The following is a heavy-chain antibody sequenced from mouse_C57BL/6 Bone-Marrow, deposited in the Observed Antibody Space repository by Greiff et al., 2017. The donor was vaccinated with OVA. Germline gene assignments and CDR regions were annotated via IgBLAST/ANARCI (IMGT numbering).Heavy chain of an antibody. CDR1: GYTFTSYW. J-gene: IGHJ2*01. D-gene: IGHD2-2*01. CDR2: IDPSDSET. Sequence: QVQLQQPGAELVRPGSSVKLSCKASGYTFTSYWMHWVKQRPIQGLEWIGNIDPSDSETHYNQKFKDKATVTVDKSSSTAYMQLSSLTSEDSAVYYCASYGYDENFDYWGQGTTLTVSS. CDR3: ASYGYDENFDY. V-gene: IGHV1-52*01.